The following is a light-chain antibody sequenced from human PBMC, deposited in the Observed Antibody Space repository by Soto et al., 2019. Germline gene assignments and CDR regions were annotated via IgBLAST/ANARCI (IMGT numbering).Light chain of an antibody. Sequence: DIQMSQSPPSVSPSVGDRVTIGRRAGQSIGSYLNWYQQKPGKAPKLLIYAALSLQTGVPSRVCGSASGTDVTLTINSLQPEDLPTYFGQQSDNTPWAFGQGTKVEI. J-gene: IGKJ1*01. CDR3: QQSDNTPWA. CDR2: AAL. CDR1: QSIGSY. V-gene: IGKV1-39*01.